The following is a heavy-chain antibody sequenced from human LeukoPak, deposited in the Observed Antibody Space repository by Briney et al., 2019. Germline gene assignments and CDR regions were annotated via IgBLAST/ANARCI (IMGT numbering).Heavy chain of an antibody. Sequence: PGGSLRLSCAASGFTFSSYSMNWVRQAPGKGLVWVSRINSDGTTTSYADSVRGRFTISRDNTKNTLYLQMNSLRAEDTAVYYCWVPATAGEDDYWGQGTLVSVSS. CDR2: INSDGTTT. CDR1: GFTFSSYS. J-gene: IGHJ4*02. V-gene: IGHV3-74*01. CDR3: WVPATAGEDDY. D-gene: IGHD2-2*01.